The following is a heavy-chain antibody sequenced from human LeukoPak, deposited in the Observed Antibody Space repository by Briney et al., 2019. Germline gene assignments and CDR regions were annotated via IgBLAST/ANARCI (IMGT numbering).Heavy chain of an antibody. Sequence: HTGGSLRLSCAASGFTFNTHWMTWVRQAPGKGLEWVATIQPDGSEKYYSDSVKGRFTRARDNSRDSVYLQMNSLRDDDTSIYYCARDASALYWGRGTLVTVSS. V-gene: IGHV3-7*01. CDR1: GFTFNTHW. J-gene: IGHJ4*02. D-gene: IGHD6-19*01. CDR3: ARDASALY. CDR2: IQPDGSEK.